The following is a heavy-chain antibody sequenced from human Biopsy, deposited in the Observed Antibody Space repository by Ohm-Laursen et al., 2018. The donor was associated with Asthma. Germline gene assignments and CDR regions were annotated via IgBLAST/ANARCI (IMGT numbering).Heavy chain of an antibody. D-gene: IGHD3-3*01. CDR3: ARDVMEWYLPAFDF. J-gene: IGHJ4*02. V-gene: IGHV3-30-3*01. CDR2: GGSYYDGGLK. CDR1: GFTFRSYA. Sequence: SLRLSCAATGFTFRSYAMHWVRQAPGKGLEWVAVGGSYYDGGLKYYADSVNGRFTVSRDDSKNTLYLQMSSLRPDDTAVYYCARDVMEWYLPAFDFWGQGTLVTVSS.